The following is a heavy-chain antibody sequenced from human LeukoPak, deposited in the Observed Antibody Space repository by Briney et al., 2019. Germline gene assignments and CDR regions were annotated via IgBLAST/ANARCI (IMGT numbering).Heavy chain of an antibody. CDR1: GFTFSDHY. Sequence: GGSLRLSCAASGFTFSDHYMDWVRQAPGKGLEWVGRTRNKANSYTTEYAASVKGRFTISRDNSKNTLYLQMSSLRADDTAVYYCAKDSPVATYWGQGTLVTVSS. J-gene: IGHJ4*02. V-gene: IGHV3-72*01. D-gene: IGHD4-23*01. CDR2: TRNKANSYTT. CDR3: AKDSPVATY.